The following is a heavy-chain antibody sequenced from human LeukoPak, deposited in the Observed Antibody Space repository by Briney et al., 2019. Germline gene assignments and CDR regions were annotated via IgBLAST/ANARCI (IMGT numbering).Heavy chain of an antibody. J-gene: IGHJ6*02. V-gene: IGHV3-30-3*01. CDR2: ISYDGSNK. Sequence: PGGSLRLSCAASGFTFSSYAMHWVRQAPGKGLEWVAVISYDGSNKYYADSVKGRFTISRDNSKNTLYLQMNSLRAEDTAVYYCARVGGPGIYYDSSGYYTGVEDYYYYYGMDVWGQGTTVTVSS. CDR3: ARVGGPGIYYDSSGYYTGVEDYYYYYGMDV. CDR1: GFTFSSYA. D-gene: IGHD3-22*01.